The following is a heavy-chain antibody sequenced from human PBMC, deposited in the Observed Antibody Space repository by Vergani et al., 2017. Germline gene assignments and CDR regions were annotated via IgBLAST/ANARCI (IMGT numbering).Heavy chain of an antibody. CDR2: MNPNSGNT. V-gene: IGHV1-8*01. D-gene: IGHD3-10*01. Sequence: QVQLVQSGAEVKKPGASVKVSCKASGYTFTSYDINWVRQATGQGLEWMGWMNPNSGNTGYAQKFQGRGTMTRNTSISTAYMELSSLRSEDTAVYYCARRHPYYYGSGSYNDYWGQGTLVTVSS. CDR1: GYTFTSYD. J-gene: IGHJ4*02. CDR3: ARRHPYYYGSGSYNDY.